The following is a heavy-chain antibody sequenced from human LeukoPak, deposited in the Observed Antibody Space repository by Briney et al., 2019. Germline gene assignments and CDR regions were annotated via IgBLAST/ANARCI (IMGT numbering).Heavy chain of an antibody. J-gene: IGHJ4*02. CDR1: GFTFSSYA. Sequence: GGSLRLSCAASGFTFSSYAMSWVRKAPGKGLEWVSVICANDGNTYYADAVKGRFTISRDNSKDTLYLQMDSLRAEDTAVYYCAKGSGSSCYSPCDYWGQGILVTVSS. CDR3: AKGSGSSCYSPCDY. CDR2: ICANDGNT. V-gene: IGHV3-23*01. D-gene: IGHD2-15*01.